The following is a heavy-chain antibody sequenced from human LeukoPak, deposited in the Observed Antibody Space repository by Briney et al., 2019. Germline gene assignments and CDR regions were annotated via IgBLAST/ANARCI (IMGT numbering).Heavy chain of an antibody. V-gene: IGHV4-30-2*05. CDR3: AREAGGWLLPRRQYAGGTDY. CDR2: IYHSGST. Sequence: SETLSLTCAVSGGSISSGGYSWSWIRQPPGKGLEWIGYIYHSGSTYYNPSLKSRVTISVDTSKNQFSLKLSSVTAADTAVYYCAREAGGWLLPRRQYAGGTDYWGQGTLVTVSS. D-gene: IGHD3-22*01. J-gene: IGHJ4*02. CDR1: GGSISSGGYS.